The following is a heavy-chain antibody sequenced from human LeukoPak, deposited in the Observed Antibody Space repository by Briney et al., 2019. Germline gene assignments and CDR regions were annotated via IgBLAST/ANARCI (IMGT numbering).Heavy chain of an antibody. CDR1: GFDFNDYY. J-gene: IGHJ4*02. Sequence: GGSLRLSCAASGFDFNDYYMTWIRQAPGKGLEGISYISGTGSPTYYADSVKGRFTVSRDNAKNSLYLQMNSLRVDDTAVYYCARWLQLGGDYFDYWGQGTLVTVSS. CDR2: ISGTGSPT. CDR3: ARWLQLGGDYFDY. V-gene: IGHV3-11*04. D-gene: IGHD5-24*01.